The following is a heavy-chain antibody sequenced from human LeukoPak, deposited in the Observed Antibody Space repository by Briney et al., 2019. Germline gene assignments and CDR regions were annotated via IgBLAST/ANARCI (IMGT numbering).Heavy chain of an antibody. CDR3: ARLWRGSSSGWALGY. CDR1: GGSISGYY. CDR2: ISYSGNT. J-gene: IGHJ4*02. Sequence: PSETLSLTCTVSGGSISGYYWSWIRQPPGKGLEWIGHISYSGNTNYNPSLKSQVTISVDTSKNQFSLRLSSVTAADTAVYYCARLWRGSSSGWALGYWGQGTLVTVSS. V-gene: IGHV4-59*08. D-gene: IGHD6-19*01.